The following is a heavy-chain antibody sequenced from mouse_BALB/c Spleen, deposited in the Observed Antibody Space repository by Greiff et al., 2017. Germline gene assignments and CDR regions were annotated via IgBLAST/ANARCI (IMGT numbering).Heavy chain of an antibody. CDR2: ISYSGST. V-gene: IGHV3-2*02. CDR3: ASRGTLRAY. CDR1: GYSITSDYA. J-gene: IGHJ3*01. Sequence: ESGPGLVKPSQSLSLTCTVTGYSITSDYAWNWIRQFPGNKLEWMGYISYSGSTSYNPSLKSRISITRDTSKNQFFLQLNSVTTEDTATYYGASRGTLRAYWGQGTLVTVSA.